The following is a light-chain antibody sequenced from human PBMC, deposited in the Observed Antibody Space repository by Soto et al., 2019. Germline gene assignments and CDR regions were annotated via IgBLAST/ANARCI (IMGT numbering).Light chain of an antibody. J-gene: IGKJ5*01. V-gene: IGKV3-20*01. CDR1: QSVSSSY. Sequence: EIVLTQSPGTLSLSPGERATHSSRASQSVSSSYLAWYQQKPGQAPRLLIYGASSRATGIPDRFSGSGSGTDFTLTISRLEPEDFAVYYCQQYGSSPGSTFGQGTRLEIK. CDR2: GAS. CDR3: QQYGSSPGST.